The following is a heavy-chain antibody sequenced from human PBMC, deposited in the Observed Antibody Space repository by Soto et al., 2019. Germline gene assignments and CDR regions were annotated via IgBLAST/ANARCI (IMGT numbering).Heavy chain of an antibody. D-gene: IGHD3-22*01. CDR1: GFTFSSYE. CDR3: AGGGYYYNSSGYYYSFDY. Sequence: EVQLVESGGGLVQPGGSLRLSCAASGFTFSSYEMNWVRQAPGKGLEWVSYISSSGSTIYYADSVKGRFTISRDNAKNSLYLQMNSLRAEDTAVYYCAGGGYYYNSSGYYYSFDYWGQGTLVTVSS. CDR2: ISSSGSTI. V-gene: IGHV3-48*03. J-gene: IGHJ4*02.